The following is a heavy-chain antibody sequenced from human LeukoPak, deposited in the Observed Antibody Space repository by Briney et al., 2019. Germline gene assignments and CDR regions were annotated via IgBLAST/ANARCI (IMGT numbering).Heavy chain of an antibody. CDR2: INSDGSNT. CDR1: GFTVTNYW. V-gene: IGHV3-74*01. CDR3: AGGLSDYYYTIGY. D-gene: IGHD3-22*01. Sequence: GGTLRLSCTTSGFTVTNYWMHWVRQAPGKGLVWVSRINSDGSNTNYAGSVKGRFTISRDNAKNTLYLQMNSLRAEDTAVYYCAGGLSDYYYTIGYWGQGTLVTVSS. J-gene: IGHJ4*02.